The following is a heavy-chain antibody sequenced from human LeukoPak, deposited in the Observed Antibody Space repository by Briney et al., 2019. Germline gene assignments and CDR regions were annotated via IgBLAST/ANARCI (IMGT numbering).Heavy chain of an antibody. CDR2: IYYSGST. V-gene: IGHV4-59*01. CDR1: GGSISSYY. CDR3: ARVVSWCSSTSRYLAFDI. Sequence: SETLSLTCTVSGGSISSYYWSWIRQPPGKGLEWIGYIYYSGSTNYNPSLKSRVTISVDTSKNQFSLKLSSVTAADTAAYYCARVVSWCSSTSRYLAFDIWGQGTMVTVSS. J-gene: IGHJ3*02. D-gene: IGHD2-2*01.